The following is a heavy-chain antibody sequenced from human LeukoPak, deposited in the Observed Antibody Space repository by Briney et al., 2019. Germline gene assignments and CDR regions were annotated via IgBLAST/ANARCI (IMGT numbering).Heavy chain of an antibody. Sequence: PSETLSLTCTVSGGSISSGYYWGWIRQPPGKGLEWIGSIYHSGSTYYNPSLKSRVTISIDTSKNQFSLKLSSVTAADTAVYYCARIYGSGSYFDYWGQGTLVTVSS. CDR3: ARIYGSGSYFDY. D-gene: IGHD3-10*01. CDR2: IYHSGST. V-gene: IGHV4-38-2*02. J-gene: IGHJ4*02. CDR1: GGSISSGYY.